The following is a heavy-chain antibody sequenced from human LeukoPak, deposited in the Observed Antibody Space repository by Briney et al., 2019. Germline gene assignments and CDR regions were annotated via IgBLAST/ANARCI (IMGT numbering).Heavy chain of an antibody. V-gene: IGHV4-39*07. CDR2: IYYSGST. J-gene: IGHJ6*03. CDR3: ARGKRQWLANARGYYMDV. CDR1: GGSISSSSYY. D-gene: IGHD6-19*01. Sequence: SETLSLTCTVSGGSISSSSYYWGWIRQPPGKGLEWIGSIYYSGSTYYNPSLKSRVTISVDTSKNQFSLKLSSVTAADPAVYYCARGKRQWLANARGYYMDVWGKGTTVTVSS.